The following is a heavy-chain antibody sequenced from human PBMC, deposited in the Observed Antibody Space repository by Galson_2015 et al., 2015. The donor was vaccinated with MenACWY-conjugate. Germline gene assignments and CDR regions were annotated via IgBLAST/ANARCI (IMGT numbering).Heavy chain of an antibody. J-gene: IGHJ5*02. CDR1: GFSLSTSGVG. CDR3: AHTLRLVRGNWFDP. Sequence: PALVKPTQTLTLTCTFSGFSLSTSGVGVGWIRQPPGKALEWLALIYWDDDKRYSPSLKSRLTITKDTSKNQVVLTMTNMDPVDTATYYCAHTLRLVRGNWFDPWGQGTLVTVSS. V-gene: IGHV2-5*02. D-gene: IGHD6-19*01. CDR2: IYWDDDK.